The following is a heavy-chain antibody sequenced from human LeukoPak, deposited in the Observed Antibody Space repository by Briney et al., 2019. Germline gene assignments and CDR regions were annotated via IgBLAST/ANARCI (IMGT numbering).Heavy chain of an antibody. Sequence: SQTLSLTCTVSGGSISSGSYYWSWIRQPAGKGLEWIGRIHYNGQAYYNPSRASRVTISVDTSRNQFSLKLVSVTAADTAVYYCARLSGEIIVVGAGIDSWGQGTLVLVSS. V-gene: IGHV4-61*02. D-gene: IGHD2-15*01. J-gene: IGHJ4*02. CDR3: ARLSGEIIVVGAGIDS. CDR2: IHYNGQA. CDR1: GGSISSGSYY.